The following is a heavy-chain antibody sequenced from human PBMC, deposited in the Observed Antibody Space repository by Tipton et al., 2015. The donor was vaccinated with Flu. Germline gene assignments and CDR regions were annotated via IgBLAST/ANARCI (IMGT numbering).Heavy chain of an antibody. CDR3: ARGASSGWFDP. J-gene: IGHJ5*02. CDR1: GGSIISSDYY. V-gene: IGHV4-39*07. Sequence: TLSLTCTVSGGSIISSDYYWGWIRQPPGKGLEWIGSFYLSGSTDYNPTLKSPVTILLDTSKNQFSLKLSSVTAADTAVYYCARGASSGWFDPWGQGTLVTVSS. D-gene: IGHD2-8*02. CDR2: FYLSGST.